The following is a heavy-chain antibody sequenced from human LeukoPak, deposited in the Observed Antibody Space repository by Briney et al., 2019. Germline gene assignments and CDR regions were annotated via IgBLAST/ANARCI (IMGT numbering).Heavy chain of an antibody. V-gene: IGHV3-30-3*01. CDR3: AREGYYGSGSPPSLYFDY. D-gene: IGHD3-10*01. CDR1: GFTFSSYA. Sequence: GGSLRLSCAASGFTFSSYAMHWVRQAPGKGLEWVAVISYDGSNKYYADSVKGRFTISRDNSKNTLYLQMNSLRPEDTAIYYCAREGYYGSGSPPSLYFDYWGQGTLVTVSS. CDR2: ISYDGSNK. J-gene: IGHJ4*02.